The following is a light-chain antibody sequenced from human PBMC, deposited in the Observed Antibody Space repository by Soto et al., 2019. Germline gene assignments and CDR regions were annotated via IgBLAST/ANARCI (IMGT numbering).Light chain of an antibody. V-gene: IGLV1-44*01. CDR2: SNH. J-gene: IGLJ1*01. Sequence: QSVLTQPPSASGTPGQRVTISCSASSGSLSVDWYQHLPGTAPKLLIQSNHQRPSGVPDRFSGSKSGTSASLAISGLQSEDDADYYCAAWDDSRNGLYVFGTGTKLTVL. CDR1: SGSLS. CDR3: AAWDDSRNGLYV.